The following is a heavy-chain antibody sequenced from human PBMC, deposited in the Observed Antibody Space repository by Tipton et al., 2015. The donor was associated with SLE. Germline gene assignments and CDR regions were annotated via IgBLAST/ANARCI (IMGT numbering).Heavy chain of an antibody. J-gene: IGHJ3*02. V-gene: IGHV1-18*01. Sequence: QLVQSGAEVKKPGASVKVSCKASGYTFTSYGISRVRQAPGQGLEWMGWISAYNGNTNYAQKLQGRVTMTTDTSTSTAYMELRSLRSDDTAVYYCARDDSLVVVAATYAFDIWGQGTMVTVSS. D-gene: IGHD2-15*01. CDR3: ARDDSLVVVAATYAFDI. CDR1: GYTFTSYG. CDR2: ISAYNGNT.